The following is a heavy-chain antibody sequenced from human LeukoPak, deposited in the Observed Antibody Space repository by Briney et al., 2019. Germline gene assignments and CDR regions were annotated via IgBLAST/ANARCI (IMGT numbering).Heavy chain of an antibody. D-gene: IGHD6-13*01. J-gene: IGHJ6*03. CDR2: INHSGST. Sequence: SETLSLTCAVYGGSFSGYYWSWIRQPPGKGLEWIGEINHSGSTNYNPSLKSRVTISVDTSKNQFSLKLSSVTAADAAVYYCAREYNSRKGGYYYYYMDVWGKGTTVTVSS. CDR3: AREYNSRKGGYYYYYMDV. CDR1: GGSFSGYY. V-gene: IGHV4-34*01.